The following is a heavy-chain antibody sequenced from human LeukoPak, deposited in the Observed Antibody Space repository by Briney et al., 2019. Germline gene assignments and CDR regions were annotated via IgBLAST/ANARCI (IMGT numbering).Heavy chain of an antibody. J-gene: IGHJ4*02. D-gene: IGHD3-22*01. V-gene: IGHV3-30-3*01. CDR2: ISYDGSNK. CDR3: ARAGWLSGRAVFDY. CDR1: GFTFSSYA. Sequence: GGSLRLSCAASGFTFSSYAVHWVRQAPGKGLEWVAVISYDGSNKYYADAVKGRFTISSDNSKNTLYLQMNSLSAEDTAVYYCARAGWLSGRAVFDYWGQGTLVTVSS.